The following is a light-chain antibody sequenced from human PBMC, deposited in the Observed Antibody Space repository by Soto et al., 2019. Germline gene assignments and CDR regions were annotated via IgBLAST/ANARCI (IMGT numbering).Light chain of an antibody. CDR1: QSISSW. V-gene: IGKV1-5*01. CDR2: DTS. Sequence: DIQMTQSPSTVSASVGDRVTITFRASQSISSWLAWYQQKPGKAPKLLIYDTSSLQSGVPSRFSGSGSGTDFTLTISSLQPEDFATYYCLQDYNYPWTFGQGTKADIK. J-gene: IGKJ1*01. CDR3: LQDYNYPWT.